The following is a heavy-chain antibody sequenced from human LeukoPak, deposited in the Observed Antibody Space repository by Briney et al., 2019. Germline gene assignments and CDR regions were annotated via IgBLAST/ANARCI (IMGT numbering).Heavy chain of an antibody. Sequence: PGGSLRLSCAASGFTFSSYWMSWVRQAPGKGLEWVSFISGSSSIIHYADSVKGRFTISRDNAKNSLYLQMNSLRAEDTAVYYCARSGTTYYYDSGTRIWGQGTMVTVSS. D-gene: IGHD3-22*01. CDR1: GFTFSSYW. V-gene: IGHV3-48*04. CDR2: ISGSSSII. CDR3: ARSGTTYYYDSGTRI. J-gene: IGHJ3*02.